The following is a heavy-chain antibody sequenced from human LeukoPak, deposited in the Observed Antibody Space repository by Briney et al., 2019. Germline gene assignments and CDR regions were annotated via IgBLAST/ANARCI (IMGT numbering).Heavy chain of an antibody. Sequence: EGSLRLSCAASGFTFSSYAMSWVRQAPGKGLEWVSTISGSGGSTYYADSVKGRFTISRDNSKNTLYLQMNSLRAEDTAVYYCAKDPVRGVTPRGFDCWGQGTLVTLSS. V-gene: IGHV3-23*01. CDR3: AKDPVRGVTPRGFDC. CDR1: GFTFSSYA. J-gene: IGHJ4*02. D-gene: IGHD3-10*01. CDR2: ISGSGGST.